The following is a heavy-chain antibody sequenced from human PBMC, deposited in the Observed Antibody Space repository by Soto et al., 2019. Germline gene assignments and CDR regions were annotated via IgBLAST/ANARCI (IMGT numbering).Heavy chain of an antibody. CDR3: ARELYRFDP. J-gene: IGHJ5*02. V-gene: IGHV1-46*01. CDR2: INPSGGST. CDR1: GYTFTSYY. Sequence: ASVKVSCKASGYTFTSYYMHWVRQAPGQGLEWMGIINPSGGSTSYAQKFQGRVTMTTDTSASTAYMELRSLRSDDTAVYYCARELYRFDPWGQGTLVTVSS.